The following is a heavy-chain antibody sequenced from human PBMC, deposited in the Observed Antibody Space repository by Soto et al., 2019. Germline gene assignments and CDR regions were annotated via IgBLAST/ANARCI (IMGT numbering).Heavy chain of an antibody. CDR1: GGTFSSYA. CDR3: ARGALVEATTYYYYGIDV. D-gene: IGHD5-12*01. J-gene: IGHJ6*02. V-gene: IGHV1-69*01. Sequence: QVQLVQSGAEVKKPGSSVKVSCKASGGTFSSYAISWVRQAPGQGLEWMGGIIPIFGTANYAQKFQGRVTITADESASTAYMELSSVRSEDTAVYYCARGALVEATTYYYYGIDVWGQGTTVTVSS. CDR2: IIPIFGTA.